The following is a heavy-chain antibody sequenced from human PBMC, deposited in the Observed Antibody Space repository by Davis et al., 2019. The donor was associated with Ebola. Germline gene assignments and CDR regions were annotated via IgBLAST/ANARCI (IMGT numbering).Heavy chain of an antibody. D-gene: IGHD2-2*01. Sequence: AASVKVSCKASGYTFTSYYMHWVRQAPGQGLEWMGGIIPIFGTANYAQKFQGRVTITADESTSTAYMELSSLRSEDTAVYYCARDEVGRGYFDYWGQGTLVTVSS. CDR3: ARDEVGRGYFDY. J-gene: IGHJ4*02. CDR1: GYTFTSYY. V-gene: IGHV1-69*13. CDR2: IIPIFGTA.